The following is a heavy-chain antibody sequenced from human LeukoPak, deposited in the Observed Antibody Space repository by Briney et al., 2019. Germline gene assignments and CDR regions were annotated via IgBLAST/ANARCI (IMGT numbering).Heavy chain of an antibody. Sequence: PGGSLRLSCAASGFTFSSYEMNWVRQAPGKGLEWVSYISSSGSTIYYADSVKGRFTISRDNSKNTLYVQMNSLRAEDTAVYYCAKESMWFGESNPFDYWGQGTLVTVSS. V-gene: IGHV3-48*03. CDR1: GFTFSSYE. J-gene: IGHJ4*02. CDR2: ISSSGSTI. CDR3: AKESMWFGESNPFDY. D-gene: IGHD3-10*01.